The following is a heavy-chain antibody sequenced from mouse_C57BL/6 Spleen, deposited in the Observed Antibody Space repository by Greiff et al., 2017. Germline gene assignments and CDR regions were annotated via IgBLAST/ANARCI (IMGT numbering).Heavy chain of an antibody. J-gene: IGHJ2*01. V-gene: IGHV1-80*01. Sequence: VQLQQSGAELVKPGASVKISCKASGYAFSSYWMNWVKQRPGKGLEWIGQIYPGDGDTNYNGKFKGKATLTADKSSSTAYMQLSSLTSEDSAVYFCARRGYSSSYYFDYWGQGTTLTVSS. CDR1: GYAFSSYW. CDR3: ARRGYSSSYYFDY. CDR2: IYPGDGDT. D-gene: IGHD1-1*01.